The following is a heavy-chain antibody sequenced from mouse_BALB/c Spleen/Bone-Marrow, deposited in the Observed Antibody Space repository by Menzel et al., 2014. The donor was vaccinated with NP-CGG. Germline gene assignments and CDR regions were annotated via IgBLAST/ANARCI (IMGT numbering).Heavy chain of an antibody. CDR1: GFTFSSFG. V-gene: IGHV5-17*02. D-gene: IGHD4-1*01. CDR3: TRGGNWEDFDY. Sequence: EVQVVESGGGLVKPGGSLKLSCAASGFTFSSFGMHWVRQAPEKGLEWIAYISSDSGAIFYADTVKGRFTISRDNPKNTLFLQMTSLRSEDTAIYFCTRGGNWEDFDYWGQGTTLTVSS. CDR2: ISSDSGAI. J-gene: IGHJ2*01.